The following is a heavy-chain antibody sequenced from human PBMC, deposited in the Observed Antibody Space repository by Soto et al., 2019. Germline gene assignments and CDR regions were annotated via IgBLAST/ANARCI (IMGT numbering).Heavy chain of an antibody. J-gene: IGHJ4*02. Sequence: LQPLRLICSVSGGSISGYYWSWIRQPPGKGLEWIGYIYYSGITDYNPSLKSRVTISVDTSKSQFSLKLSSVTAADTAVYYCARGGGVSYLDYWGQGTLVTVSS. V-gene: IGHV4-59*01. CDR1: GGSISGYY. CDR2: IYYSGIT. D-gene: IGHD2-8*02. CDR3: ARGGGVSYLDY.